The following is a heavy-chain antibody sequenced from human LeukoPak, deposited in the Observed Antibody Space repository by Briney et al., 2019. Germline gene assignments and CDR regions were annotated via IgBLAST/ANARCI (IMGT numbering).Heavy chain of an antibody. D-gene: IGHD6-13*01. CDR2: IYYSGST. V-gene: IGHV4-39*07. CDR1: GGSISSSSYY. J-gene: IGHJ5*02. CDR3: ARDQQQLVTYNWFDP. Sequence: SETLSLTCTVSGGSISSSSYYWGWIRQPPGKGLEWIGSIYYSGSTYYNPSLKSRVTISVDTSKNQFSLKLSSMTAADTAVYYCARDQQQLVTYNWFDPWGQGTLVTVSS.